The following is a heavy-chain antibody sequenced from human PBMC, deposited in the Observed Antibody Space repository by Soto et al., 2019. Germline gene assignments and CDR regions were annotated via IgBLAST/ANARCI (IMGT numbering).Heavy chain of an antibody. CDR1: GGSFSGYY. J-gene: IGHJ4*02. V-gene: IGHV4-34*01. Sequence: QVQLQQWGAGLLKPSETLSLTCAVYGGSFSGYYWSWIRQPPGKGLEWIGEIKHSGSTNYNPSLKSRVTISVDTSKNQFSLKLSSVTAADTAVYYCAGREELLWFGDVYFDYWGQGTLVTVSS. CDR3: AGREELLWFGDVYFDY. CDR2: IKHSGST. D-gene: IGHD3-10*01.